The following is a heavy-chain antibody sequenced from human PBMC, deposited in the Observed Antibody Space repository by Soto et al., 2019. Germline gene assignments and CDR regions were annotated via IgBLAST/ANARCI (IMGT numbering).Heavy chain of an antibody. D-gene: IGHD3-22*01. V-gene: IGHV3-23*01. CDR3: PRGRYLDSSDYWVANLPFDH. Sequence: PGGSLRLSCAASGLTLSRYEMNWVRQAPGKXLEWVSYINSSGRGSADYADSVKGRFTISRDNSENTLFLQMNNLRDEDTALYYCPRGRYLDSSDYWVANLPFDHWGLGALVTVSS. CDR1: GLTLSRYE. J-gene: IGHJ4*02. CDR2: INSSGRGSA.